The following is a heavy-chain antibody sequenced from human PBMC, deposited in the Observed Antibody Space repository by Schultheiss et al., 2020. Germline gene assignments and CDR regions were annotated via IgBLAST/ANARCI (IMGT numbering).Heavy chain of an antibody. V-gene: IGHV3-11*04. D-gene: IGHD6-19*01. CDR2: ISSGGSPI. CDR3: ARDQPVEQWLVGPWYFDL. Sequence: GGSLRLSFAASGFTFSDYYMSWIRQAPGKGLEWVSYISSGGSPIYYADSVKGRFTISRDNAKNSLYLQMNSLRAEDTAVYYCARDQPVEQWLVGPWYFDLWGRGTLVTVSS. J-gene: IGHJ2*01. CDR1: GFTFSDYY.